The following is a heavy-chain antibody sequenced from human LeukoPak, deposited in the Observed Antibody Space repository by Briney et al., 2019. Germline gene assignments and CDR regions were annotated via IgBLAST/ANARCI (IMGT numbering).Heavy chain of an antibody. J-gene: IGHJ6*03. Sequence: PGGSLRLSCEASGFTFSDYYISWIRQAPGKGLEWVSYITSSGSTIYYADSVKGRFTISRDNAKNSLYLQMNSLRAEDTAVYYCAADNRIAARLRYYYYYMDVWGKGTTVTVSS. CDR3: AADNRIAARLRYYYYYMDV. D-gene: IGHD6-6*01. CDR2: ITSSGSTI. V-gene: IGHV3-11*01. CDR1: GFTFSDYY.